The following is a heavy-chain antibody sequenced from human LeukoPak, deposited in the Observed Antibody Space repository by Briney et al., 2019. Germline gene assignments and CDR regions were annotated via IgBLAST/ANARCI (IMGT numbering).Heavy chain of an antibody. J-gene: IGHJ6*03. CDR1: GVLFRSHA. V-gene: IGHV3-23*01. Sequence: GGSLSLSCAVSGVLFRSHAMRGAPQAPEGGRECVSAICGRGGSTYSAAPVKGRFTIPKDHAKNTLYAQMNSRRAEDCALYCRGEGSGVALYYYYYMDVWGKGTTVTVSS. CDR3: GEGSGVALYYYYYMDV. CDR2: ICGRGGST. D-gene: IGHD3-10*01.